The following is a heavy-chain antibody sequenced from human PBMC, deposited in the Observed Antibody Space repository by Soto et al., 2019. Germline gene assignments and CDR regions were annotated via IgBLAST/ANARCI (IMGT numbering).Heavy chain of an antibody. CDR1: GGTFSSYA. CDR2: TIPIFGTA. Sequence: ASVKVSCKASGGTFSSYAISWVRQAPGQGLEWMGGTIPIFGTANYAQKFQGRVTITADESTSTAYMELSSLRSEDTAVYYCARDRHYYDSSGYSPLLDYWGQGTLVTVSS. D-gene: IGHD3-22*01. CDR3: ARDRHYYDSSGYSPLLDY. V-gene: IGHV1-69*13. J-gene: IGHJ4*02.